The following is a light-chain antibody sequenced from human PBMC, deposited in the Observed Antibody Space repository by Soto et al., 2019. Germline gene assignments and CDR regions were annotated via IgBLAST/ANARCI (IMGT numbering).Light chain of an antibody. J-gene: IGKJ1*01. Sequence: DIQMTQSPSSLSASVGDSVTITCRASQSSSSYLNWYQQKPGKAPKLLIYAASSLQSGVPSRFSGSGSGTDFTLTISSLQPEDFATYYCQQSYSTPRTCGQGTKVEI. CDR3: QQSYSTPRT. CDR1: QSSSSY. V-gene: IGKV1-39*01. CDR2: AAS.